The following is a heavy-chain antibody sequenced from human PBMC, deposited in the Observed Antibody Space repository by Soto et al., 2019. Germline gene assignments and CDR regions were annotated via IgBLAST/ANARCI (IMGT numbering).Heavy chain of an antibody. D-gene: IGHD6-13*01. CDR3: SSILAGAPRHSGFDY. CDR2: VHDSGGT. V-gene: IGHV4-39*02. CDR1: GASLSSISYY. Sequence: SETLSLTCTVSGASLSSISYYWGWIRQPPGKGLEWLGCVHDSGGTNYNASLRGRLTISLDTSRNHFSLNLISVTAADTAVYYCSSILAGAPRHSGFDYWGQGRLVTVSS. J-gene: IGHJ4*02.